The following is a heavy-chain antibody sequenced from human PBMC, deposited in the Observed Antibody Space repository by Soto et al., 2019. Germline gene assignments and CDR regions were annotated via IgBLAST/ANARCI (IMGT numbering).Heavy chain of an antibody. J-gene: IGHJ4*02. CDR3: TGEVASGY. Sequence: QVQLVESGGGVVQPGRSLRLSCAASGFTVSSYGMHWVRQAPGKGLEWVAVISRDGGTKYYADSVKGRFTISRDNSRNTLFVEMNSLRGDDMAFYYCTGEVASGYWGQGTLVTVSS. CDR2: ISRDGGTK. D-gene: IGHD2-8*02. V-gene: IGHV3-30*03. CDR1: GFTVSSYG.